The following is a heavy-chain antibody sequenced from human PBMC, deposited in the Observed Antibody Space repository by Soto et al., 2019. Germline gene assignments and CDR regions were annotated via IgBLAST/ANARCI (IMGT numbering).Heavy chain of an antibody. J-gene: IGHJ4*02. V-gene: IGHV3-23*01. CDR3: ARKQHQLSPYFDY. Sequence: EVQLLESGGDLVQPGGSLRLSCAASGFTFSTYVMTWVRQAPGKGLEWVSSSATNGGPYYADSVKGRFTVSRDNSKNTLYLQMHSLGAEDTSVYYCARKQHQLSPYFDYWGQGTLVTVSS. CDR2: SATNGGP. CDR1: GFTFSTYV. D-gene: IGHD1-1*01.